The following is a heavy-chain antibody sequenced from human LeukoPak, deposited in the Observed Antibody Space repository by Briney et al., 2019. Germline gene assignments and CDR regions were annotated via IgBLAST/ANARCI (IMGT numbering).Heavy chain of an antibody. J-gene: IGHJ4*02. D-gene: IGHD2-15*01. CDR1: GFTFSSYA. V-gene: IGHV3-23*01. CDR2: ISGSGGST. Sequence: GGSLRLSCAASGFTFSSYAMSWVRQAPGKGLEWVSAISGSGGSTYYADSVKGRFTISRDNSKNTLYLQMNSLRAEDTAVYYCAKDRDCSGGSCYSAYYFDYWGQGTLVTVSS. CDR3: AKDRDCSGGSCYSAYYFDY.